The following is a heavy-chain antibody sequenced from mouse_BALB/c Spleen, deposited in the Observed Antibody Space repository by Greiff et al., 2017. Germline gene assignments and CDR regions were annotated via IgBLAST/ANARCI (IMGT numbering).Heavy chain of an antibody. J-gene: IGHJ2*01. CDR3: ARGDYFDY. CDR1: GYTFTDYA. CDR2: ISTYYGNT. V-gene: IGHV1-67*01. Sequence: VQLVESGPELVRPGVSVKISCKGSGYTFTDYAMHWVKQSHAKSLEWIGVISTYYGNTNYSQKFKGKATMTVDKSSSTAYMELARLTSEDSAIYYCARGDYFDYWGQGTTRTVSS.